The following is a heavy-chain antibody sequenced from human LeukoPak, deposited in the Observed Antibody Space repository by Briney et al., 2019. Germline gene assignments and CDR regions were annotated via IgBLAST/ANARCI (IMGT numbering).Heavy chain of an antibody. Sequence: SETLSLTCTVSGGFITDNFWGWIRQTPGKGLEWIAYIHHSGSSRNNPSFDGRVTISMDTSKSQIFLNLYTATTADTALYYCARVYCSGGVCWSTAGFDYWGQGTPVTVSS. J-gene: IGHJ4*02. D-gene: IGHD2-8*02. CDR3: ARVYCSGGVCWSTAGFDY. CDR1: GGFITDNF. CDR2: IHHSGSS. V-gene: IGHV4-59*01.